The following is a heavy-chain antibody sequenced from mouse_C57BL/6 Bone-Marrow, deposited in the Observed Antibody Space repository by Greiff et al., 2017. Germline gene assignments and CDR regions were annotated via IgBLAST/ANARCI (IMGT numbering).Heavy chain of an antibody. D-gene: IGHD1-1*01. CDR1: GFTFSDYG. V-gene: IGHV5-17*01. Sequence: EVQLKEPGGGLVKPGGSLKLSCAASGFTFSDYGMHWVRQAPEKGLEWVAYISSGSSTIYYADTVKGRFTISRDNAKNTLFLQMTSLRSEDTAMYYCARSSTVVATGDYWGQGTSVTVSS. J-gene: IGHJ4*01. CDR3: ARSSTVVATGDY. CDR2: ISSGSSTI.